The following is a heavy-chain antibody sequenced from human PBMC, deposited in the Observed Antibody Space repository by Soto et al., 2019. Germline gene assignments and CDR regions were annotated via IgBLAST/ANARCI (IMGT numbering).Heavy chain of an antibody. CDR3: ARHTSSWPFDY. V-gene: IGHV1-18*01. Sequence: QVQLVQSGAEVKKPGASVKVSCKASGYTFTSYGISWVRQAPGLGPEWMGWISTNNGNTNYAQKIRGRVTMTTDTSTSTAYMELRSLRSDDTAVYYCARHTSSWPFDYWGQGTLVTVSS. J-gene: IGHJ4*02. D-gene: IGHD6-13*01. CDR1: GYTFTSYG. CDR2: ISTNNGNT.